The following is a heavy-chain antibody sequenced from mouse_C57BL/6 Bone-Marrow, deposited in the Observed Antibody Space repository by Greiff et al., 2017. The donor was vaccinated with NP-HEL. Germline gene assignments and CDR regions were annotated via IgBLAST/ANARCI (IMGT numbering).Heavy chain of an antibody. CDR2: ISSGSSTI. CDR1: GFTFSDYG. Sequence: EVKLMESGGGLVKPGGSLKLSCAASGFTFSDYGMHWVRQAPEKGLEWVAYISSGSSTIYYADTVKGRFTISRDNAKNTLFLQMTSLRSEDTAMYYCARHLPYYSNRGFDYWGQGTTLTVSS. J-gene: IGHJ2*01. V-gene: IGHV5-17*01. CDR3: ARHLPYYSNRGFDY. D-gene: IGHD2-5*01.